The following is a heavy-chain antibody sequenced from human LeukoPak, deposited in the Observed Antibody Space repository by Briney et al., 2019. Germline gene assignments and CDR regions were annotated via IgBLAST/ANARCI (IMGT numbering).Heavy chain of an antibody. CDR2: IRNEANRYTT. CDR1: GLTLGGYY. V-gene: IGHV3-72*01. Sequence: GGSLRLSCAASGLTLGGYYMDGVRQAPGKGLEWVGRIRNEANRYTTEYAASVKGRFTISRDDSKNSLYLQMNSLNTEDTAVYYCTRLRNYGYDFWGQGTLVTVSS. D-gene: IGHD5-18*01. J-gene: IGHJ4*02. CDR3: TRLRNYGYDF.